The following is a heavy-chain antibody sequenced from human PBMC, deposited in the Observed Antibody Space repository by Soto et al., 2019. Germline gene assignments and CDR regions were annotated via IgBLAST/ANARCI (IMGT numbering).Heavy chain of an antibody. Sequence: EVQLVESGGGLVQPGGSLRLSCAISGFTLSDHYMDWIRQAPGKGLEWVGRSRNKAKSYTTDYAASVKGRVTISRDDSQNSLYLQLNSLKTEDTAVYYCARTTYGDRDYWGQGTLVTVSS. CDR1: GFTLSDHY. V-gene: IGHV3-72*01. CDR3: ARTTYGDRDY. CDR2: SRNKAKSYTT. J-gene: IGHJ4*02. D-gene: IGHD4-17*01.